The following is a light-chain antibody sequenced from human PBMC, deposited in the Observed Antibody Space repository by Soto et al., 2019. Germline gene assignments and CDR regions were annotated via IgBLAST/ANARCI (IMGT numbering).Light chain of an antibody. Sequence: QSVLTQPASVSGSPGQSITISCTGTSSDVGYYNYVSWYQQHPGKAPNLMIYDVSNRPSGVSNRFSGSKSGNTASLTISGLQAEDEADYYCSSQGTSSTVVFGGGTKLTVL. CDR2: DVS. V-gene: IGLV2-14*01. CDR1: SSDVGYYNY. J-gene: IGLJ2*01. CDR3: SSQGTSSTVV.